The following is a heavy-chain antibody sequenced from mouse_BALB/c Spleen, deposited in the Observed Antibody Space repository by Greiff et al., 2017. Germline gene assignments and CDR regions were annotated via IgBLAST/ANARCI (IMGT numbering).Heavy chain of an antibody. V-gene: IGHV2-5-1*01. CDR2: IWRGGST. Sequence: QVQLQQSGPSLVQPSQSLSITCTVSGFSLTSYGVHWVRQSPGKGLEWLGVIWRGGSTDYNAAFMSRLSITKDNSKSQVFFKMNSLQADDTAIYYCAKGTTASYYYAMDYWGQGTSVTVSS. J-gene: IGHJ4*01. D-gene: IGHD1-2*01. CDR1: GFSLTSYG. CDR3: AKGTTASYYYAMDY.